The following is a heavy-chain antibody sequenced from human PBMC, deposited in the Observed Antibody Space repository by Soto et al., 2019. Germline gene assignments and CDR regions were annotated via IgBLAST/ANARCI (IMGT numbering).Heavy chain of an antibody. Sequence: QVQLVESGGGVVQPGRSLRLSCAASGFTFSSYAMHWVRQAPGKGLEWVAVISYDGSNKYYADSVKGRFTISRDNSKNTLYLQMNNLRAEDTAVYYCAKGTVGSTLQPYYFDFWGQGTLVTVSS. CDR1: GFTFSSYA. CDR2: ISYDGSNK. D-gene: IGHD6-13*01. V-gene: IGHV3-30-3*01. CDR3: AKGTVGSTLQPYYFDF. J-gene: IGHJ4*02.